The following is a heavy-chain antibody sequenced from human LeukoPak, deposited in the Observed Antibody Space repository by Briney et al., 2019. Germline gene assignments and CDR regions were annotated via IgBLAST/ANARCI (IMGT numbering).Heavy chain of an antibody. J-gene: IGHJ5*02. CDR3: ARVFREYSYGNAWFDP. CDR2: IIPIFGTA. D-gene: IGHD5-18*01. Sequence: GASVKVSRKASGGTFSSYAISWVRQAAGQGLEWMGRIIPIFGTANYAQKFQGRVTITTDESTSTAYMELSSLRSEDTAVYYCARVFREYSYGNAWFDPWGQGTLVTVSS. CDR1: GGTFSSYA. V-gene: IGHV1-69*05.